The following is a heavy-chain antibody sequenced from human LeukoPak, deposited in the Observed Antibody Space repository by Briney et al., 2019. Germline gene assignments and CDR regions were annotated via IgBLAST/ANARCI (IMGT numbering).Heavy chain of an antibody. Sequence: SETLSLTCTVSGGSISSYHWSWIRQPPGKGLELIGHIYYSGSPTYNPSLKSRVTISVDTSKNQFLLQLSSVTAADTAVYYCAGDVMSTALDAFDVWGQGTMVTVSS. D-gene: IGHD1-1*01. J-gene: IGHJ3*01. CDR3: AGDVMSTALDAFDV. V-gene: IGHV4-59*01. CDR2: IYYSGSP. CDR1: GGSISSYH.